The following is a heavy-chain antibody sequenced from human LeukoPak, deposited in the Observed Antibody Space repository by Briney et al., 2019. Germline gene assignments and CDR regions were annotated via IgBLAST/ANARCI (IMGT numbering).Heavy chain of an antibody. CDR3: ARRRYSYGYSYFDY. D-gene: IGHD5-18*01. CDR2: IYYSGST. V-gene: IGHV4-39*01. CDR1: GGSISSSSYY. Sequence: PSETLSLTCTVSGGSISSSSYYWGWIRQPPGKGLEWIGSIYYSGSTYYNPSLKSRVTISVDTSRNQFSLKLSSVTAADTAVYYCARRRYSYGYSYFDYWGQGTLVTASS. J-gene: IGHJ4*02.